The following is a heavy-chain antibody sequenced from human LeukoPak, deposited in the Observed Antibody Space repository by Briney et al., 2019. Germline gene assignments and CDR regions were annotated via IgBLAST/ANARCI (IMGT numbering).Heavy chain of an antibody. D-gene: IGHD2-15*01. V-gene: IGHV4-59*02. CDR2: IYYSGST. CDR1: GGSVSSYY. Sequence: SETLSLTCTVSGGSVSSYYWSWIRQPPGKGLEWIGYIYYSGSTNYNPSLKSRVTISVDKSKNQFSLKLSSVTAADTAVYYCARVKGSSYHRQFDPWGQGTLVTVSS. J-gene: IGHJ5*02. CDR3: ARVKGSSYHRQFDP.